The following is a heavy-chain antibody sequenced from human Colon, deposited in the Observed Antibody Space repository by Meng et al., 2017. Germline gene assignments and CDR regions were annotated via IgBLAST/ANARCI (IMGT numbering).Heavy chain of an antibody. CDR2: TSGDGSIK. D-gene: IGHD1-26*01. J-gene: IGHJ4*02. CDR3: AKGRDTGSHYVPYFDY. CDR1: GFTFSSYG. V-gene: IGHV3-30*18. Sequence: QVQLVQSGGGVVLPGRSLRRSCAASGFTFSSYGMHWVRQAPGKGLEWVVVTSGDGSIKVYADSVKGRFTISRDNSKNTLFLQMDSLRAEDTAVYYCAKGRDTGSHYVPYFDYWGQGALVTVSS.